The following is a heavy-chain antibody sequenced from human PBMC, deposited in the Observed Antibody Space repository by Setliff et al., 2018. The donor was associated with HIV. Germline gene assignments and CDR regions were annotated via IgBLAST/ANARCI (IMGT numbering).Heavy chain of an antibody. V-gene: IGHV3-33*06. J-gene: IGHJ4*02. Sequence: GGSLRLSCAASGFTFSSYGMHWVRQAPGKGLEWVALIYYDGSSQYYADSVKGRFTISRDNSKNTLFLQMDRLRAEDTALYYCAKATGLGAAGKIDSWGQGTLVTVSS. CDR1: GFTFSSYG. D-gene: IGHD6-13*01. CDR2: IYYDGSSQ. CDR3: AKATGLGAAGKIDS.